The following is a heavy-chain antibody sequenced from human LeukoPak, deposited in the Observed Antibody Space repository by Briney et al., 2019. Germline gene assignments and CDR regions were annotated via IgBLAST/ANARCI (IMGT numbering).Heavy chain of an antibody. D-gene: IGHD6-19*01. CDR2: IYYSGTT. Sequence: PSETLSLTCTVPGGSISIFYWSWIRQPPGKGLEWIGDIYYSGTTNYNPSLKSRLTISLDTSKNQFSLRLTSVTAADTAVYYCARIDAVAATPTSFDYWGQGTLVTVSS. CDR3: ARIDAVAATPTSFDY. CDR1: GGSISIFY. V-gene: IGHV4-59*01. J-gene: IGHJ4*02.